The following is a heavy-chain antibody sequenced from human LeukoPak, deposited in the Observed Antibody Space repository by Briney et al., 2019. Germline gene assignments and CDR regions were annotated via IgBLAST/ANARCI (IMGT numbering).Heavy chain of an antibody. V-gene: IGHV4-4*02. J-gene: IGHJ4*02. D-gene: IGHD4-17*01. CDR1: GGSVSSGSW. Sequence: SETLSLTCAVSGGSVSSGSWWGWIRQPPGKGLEWIGEIHHSGSTNYNPSLKSRVTLSVDKSKNQLSLRLTSVTAADTAVYYCARGGDYRFDYWGQGTLVTVSS. CDR3: ARGGDYRFDY. CDR2: IHHSGST.